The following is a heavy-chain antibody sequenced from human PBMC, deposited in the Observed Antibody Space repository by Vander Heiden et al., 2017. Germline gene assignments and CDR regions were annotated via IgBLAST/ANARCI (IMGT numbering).Heavy chain of an antibody. CDR3: TTQSSGYYFLAFDC. CDR1: SNAW. Sequence: SNAWMNWVRQAPGKGLEWVGRIKSKTDGGTTDYAAPVKGRFTISRDDSKNTLYLQMNSLKTEDTAVYYCTTQSSGYYFLAFDCWGQGTLVTVSS. D-gene: IGHD3-22*01. J-gene: IGHJ4*02. CDR2: IKSKTDGGTT. V-gene: IGHV3-15*07.